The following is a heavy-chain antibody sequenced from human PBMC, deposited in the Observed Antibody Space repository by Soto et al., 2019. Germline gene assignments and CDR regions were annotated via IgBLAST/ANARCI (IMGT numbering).Heavy chain of an antibody. J-gene: IGHJ5*02. V-gene: IGHV3-64D*08. CDR1: GFTFSSYA. CDR2: ISSNGGST. Sequence: PGGSLRLSCSASGFTFSSYAMHWVRQAPGKGLEYVSAISSNGGSTYYADSVKGRFTISRDNSKNTLYLQMSSLGAEDTALYYFVKALDWYYYDSSVCPWGQGTRVPVSS. D-gene: IGHD3-22*01. CDR3: VKALDWYYYDSSVCP.